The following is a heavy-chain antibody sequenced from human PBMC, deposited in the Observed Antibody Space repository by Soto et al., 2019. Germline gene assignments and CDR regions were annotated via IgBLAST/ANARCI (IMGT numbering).Heavy chain of an antibody. CDR3: ASNYYDSSGYYPLDY. CDR2: IYYRWTT. Sequence: SETLSLTCTVSGGSISSGDHYWSWVRQPPGKGLEWIAYIYYRWTTYYNPSLKSRVTMSVDTSKNQLSLKLSSVTAADTAVYYCASNYYDSSGYYPLDYWGQGTLVTVSS. V-gene: IGHV4-30-4*02. D-gene: IGHD3-22*01. CDR1: GGSISSGDHY. J-gene: IGHJ4*02.